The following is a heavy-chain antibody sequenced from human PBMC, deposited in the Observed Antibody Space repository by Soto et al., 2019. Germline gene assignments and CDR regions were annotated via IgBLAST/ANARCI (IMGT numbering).Heavy chain of an antibody. J-gene: IGHJ4*02. CDR3: ARSIVVVTAADY. V-gene: IGHV1-3*01. CDR2: INAGNGNA. D-gene: IGHD2-21*02. CDR1: GYTFTSYA. Sequence: QVQLVQSGAEVKKPGASVKVSCKASGYTFTSYAMHWVRQAPGQSLEWMGWINAGNGNAKYSQKFQGRVTLTRDTSASTAYMELSSLRSEDTAVYYCARSIVVVTAADYWGQGTLVTVSS.